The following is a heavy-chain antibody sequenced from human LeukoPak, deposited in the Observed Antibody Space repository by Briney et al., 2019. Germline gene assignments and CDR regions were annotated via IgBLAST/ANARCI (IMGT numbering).Heavy chain of an antibody. J-gene: IGHJ4*02. Sequence: SETLSLTCAVYGGSFSGYYWSWIRQPPGKGLEWIGEINHSGSTNYNPSLKSRVTISLDKSKNQFSLKLSSVTAADTAVYYCARVGPIAAAGTSDYWGQGTLVTVSS. CDR1: GGSFSGYY. CDR3: ARVGPIAAAGTSDY. CDR2: INHSGST. D-gene: IGHD6-13*01. V-gene: IGHV4-34*01.